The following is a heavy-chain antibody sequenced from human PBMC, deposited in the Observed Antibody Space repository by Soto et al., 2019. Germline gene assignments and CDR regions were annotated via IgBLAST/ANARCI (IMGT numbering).Heavy chain of an antibody. CDR2: ISAYNGNT. D-gene: IGHD5-18*01. CDR1: GYTFTSYG. V-gene: IGHV1-18*04. Sequence: QVQLVQSGAEVKKPGASVKVSCKASGYTFTSYGISWVRQAPGQGLEWMGWISAYNGNTNYAQKLQGRVTMTTITSTSTAKMELRRLISDDTAVYYCARGIQLWPSDCYYGMDVWGQGTTVTVSS. J-gene: IGHJ6*02. CDR3: ARGIQLWPSDCYYGMDV.